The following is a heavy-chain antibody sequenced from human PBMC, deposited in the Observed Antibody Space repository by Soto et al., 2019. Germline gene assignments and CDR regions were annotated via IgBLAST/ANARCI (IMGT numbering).Heavy chain of an antibody. CDR2: ISYDGSKE. D-gene: IGHD6-19*01. CDR1: GFSFSSYG. Sequence: GGSLRLSCAASGFSFSSYGMHWVRQVPGQGPEWVAVISYDGSKETYADSVKGRFTISRDNSKNTLYLQMNSLRVEDTALYYCAKEGRQWLTYYYYGMDVWGQGTSVTVSS. J-gene: IGHJ6*02. CDR3: AKEGRQWLTYYYYGMDV. V-gene: IGHV3-30*18.